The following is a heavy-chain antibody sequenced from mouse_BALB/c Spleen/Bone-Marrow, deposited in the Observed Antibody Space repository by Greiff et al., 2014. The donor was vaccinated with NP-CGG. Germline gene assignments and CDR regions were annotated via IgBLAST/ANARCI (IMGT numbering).Heavy chain of an antibody. D-gene: IGHD1-1*02. Sequence: QVHVKQSGPELVKPGASVRISCKASGYTFTSYYIHWVKQRPGQGLEWIGWIYPGNVNTKYDEKFRDKATLTADKSSSTAYMQLNSLTSEDSAVYFCAREVGRGGYFDVWGAGTTVTVSS. CDR2: IYPGNVNT. CDR3: AREVGRGGYFDV. CDR1: GYTFTSYY. V-gene: IGHV1S56*01. J-gene: IGHJ1*01.